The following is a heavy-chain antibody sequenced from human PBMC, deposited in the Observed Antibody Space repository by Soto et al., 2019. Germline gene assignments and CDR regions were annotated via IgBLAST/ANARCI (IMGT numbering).Heavy chain of an antibody. J-gene: IGHJ4*02. CDR1: GFSFSSYA. Sequence: EVQLLESGGGLVQPGGSLRLSCAASGFSFSSYAMNWVRQAPGKGLEWVSVISGSGDSTYYADSVKGRFTISRDNSKNTLYLQMISLRAEDTAVYYCARRSSGWYFDYWGQGTLVIV. CDR2: ISGSGDST. CDR3: ARRSSGWYFDY. V-gene: IGHV3-23*01. D-gene: IGHD6-19*01.